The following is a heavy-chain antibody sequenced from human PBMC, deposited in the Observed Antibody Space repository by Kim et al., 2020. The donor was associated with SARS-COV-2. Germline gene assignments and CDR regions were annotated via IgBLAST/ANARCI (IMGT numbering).Heavy chain of an antibody. Sequence: ASVKVSCKASAHTITGYYMNWVRQAPGQGLEWMGWIDPNTGVTNYAQRFQGRVTMTRDTSISTVYMELSRLRSDDTAIYYCARELTLGNWFDPWGQGTMVTVS. J-gene: IGHJ5*02. CDR1: AHTITGYY. CDR3: ARELTLGNWFDP. D-gene: IGHD3-16*01. V-gene: IGHV1-2*02. CDR2: IDPNTGVT.